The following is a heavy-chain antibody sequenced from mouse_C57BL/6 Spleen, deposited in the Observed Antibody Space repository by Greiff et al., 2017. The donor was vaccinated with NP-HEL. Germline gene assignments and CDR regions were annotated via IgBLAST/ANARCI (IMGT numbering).Heavy chain of an antibody. CDR1: GFTFSSYA. CDR3: TRAGGYEALDY. CDR2: ISSGGDYI. Sequence: EVKLVESGEGLVKPGGSLKLSCAASGFTFSSYAMSWVRQTPEKRLEWVAYISSGGDYISYADTVKGRFTISRDNVRNTLYLQMSSLKSEDTAMYYCTRAGGYEALDYWGQGTTLTVSS. D-gene: IGHD2-2*01. J-gene: IGHJ2*01. V-gene: IGHV5-9-1*02.